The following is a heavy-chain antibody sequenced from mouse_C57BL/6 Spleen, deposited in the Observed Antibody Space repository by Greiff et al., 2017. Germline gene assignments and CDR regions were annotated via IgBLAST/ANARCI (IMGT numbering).Heavy chain of an antibody. CDR1: GYTFTSYW. D-gene: IGHD1-1*01. V-gene: IGHV1-7*01. J-gene: IGHJ4*01. CDR2: INPSSGYT. CDR3: AKLITTVVATRAMDY. Sequence: VQLQQSGAELAKPGASVKLSCKASGYTFTSYWMHWVKQRPGQGLEWIGYINPSSGYTKYNQKFKDKATLTADKSSSTAYMQLSSLTYEDSAVYYCAKLITTVVATRAMDYWGQGTSVTVSS.